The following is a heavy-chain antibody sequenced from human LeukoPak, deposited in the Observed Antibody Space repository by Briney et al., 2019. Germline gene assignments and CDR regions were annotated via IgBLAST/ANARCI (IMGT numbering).Heavy chain of an antibody. V-gene: IGHV1-2*02. D-gene: IGHD3-22*01. CDR1: GYTFTGFY. CDR2: INPNTGGT. Sequence: ASVKVSCKTSGYTFTGFYMHWIRQAPGQGLEYMGWINPNTGGTQNAQKFQGRVTMTRDTSISTAYLELSGLRSDDTAVYYCASPNDSGYYYRYFHHWGQGTLVTVSS. J-gene: IGHJ1*01. CDR3: ASPNDSGYYYRYFHH.